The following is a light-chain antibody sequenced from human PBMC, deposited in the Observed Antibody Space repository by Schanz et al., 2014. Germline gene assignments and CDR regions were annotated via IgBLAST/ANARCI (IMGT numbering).Light chain of an antibody. CDR1: NSNIGSNA. Sequence: QSVLAQPPSASGTPGQRVTISCSGSNSNIGSNAVNWYQQLPGTAPKLLIYKSNQRPSGVPDRFSGSRSGTSASLAITGLQSEDEADYYCQSYDSSLSGSVFGGGTQLTVL. CDR3: QSYDSSLSGSV. J-gene: IGLJ7*01. V-gene: IGLV1-44*01. CDR2: KSN.